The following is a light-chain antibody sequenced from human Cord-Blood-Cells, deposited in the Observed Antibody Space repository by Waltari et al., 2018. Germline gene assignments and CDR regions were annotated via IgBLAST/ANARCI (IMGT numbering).Light chain of an antibody. V-gene: IGKV1-39*01. J-gene: IGKJ1*01. CDR3: QQNYSTPNT. Sequence: DLQMSQSPSSLSASVGDRVTITCRASQSISSYLNWYQQKPGKAPKLLIYAASSLQSGVPSRFSGSGSGTDFTLTISSLQPEDFATYYCQQNYSTPNTFGQGTKVEIK. CDR2: AAS. CDR1: QSISSY.